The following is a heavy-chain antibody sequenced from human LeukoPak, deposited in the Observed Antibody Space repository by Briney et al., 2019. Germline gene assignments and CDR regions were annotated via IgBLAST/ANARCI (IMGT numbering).Heavy chain of an antibody. Sequence: TLSLTCTVSGGSISSGDYYWSWIRQPPGKGLEWIGYIYYSGSTYYNPSLKSRVTISVDTSKNQFSLKLSSVTAADTAVYYCARLVGASDFDYWGQGTLVTVSS. CDR2: IYYSGST. CDR3: ARLVGASDFDY. CDR1: GGSISSGDYY. V-gene: IGHV4-30-4*08. J-gene: IGHJ4*02. D-gene: IGHD1-26*01.